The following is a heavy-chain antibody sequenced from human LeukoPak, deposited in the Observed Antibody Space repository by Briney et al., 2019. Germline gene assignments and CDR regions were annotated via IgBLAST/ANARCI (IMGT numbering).Heavy chain of an antibody. J-gene: IGHJ4*02. Sequence: GASVKVSCKASGYTFTSYGISWVRQAPGQGLEWMGWISAYNGNTNYAQKLQGRVTMTTDTSTSTAYMELSSLRSDDTAVYYCARDARAVYGDYVFHSDYWGQGTLVTVSS. CDR2: ISAYNGNT. CDR1: GYTFTSYG. V-gene: IGHV1-18*01. CDR3: ARDARAVYGDYVFHSDY. D-gene: IGHD4-17*01.